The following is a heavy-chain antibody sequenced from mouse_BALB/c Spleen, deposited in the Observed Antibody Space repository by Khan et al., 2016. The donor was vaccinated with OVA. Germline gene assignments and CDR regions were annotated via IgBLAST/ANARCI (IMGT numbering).Heavy chain of an antibody. Sequence: VQLKQSGAELVKPGASVKLSCKASGYTFTSYYMYWVKQRPGQGLEWIGGINPSNGGTNFNEKFKSKATLTVDKSSSTAYMQLSSLTSEDSAVDYDTRRNWDYWYFDVWGAGTTVTVSS. J-gene: IGHJ1*01. V-gene: IGHV1S81*02. CDR2: INPSNGGT. CDR1: GYTFTSYY. D-gene: IGHD4-1*01. CDR3: TRRNWDYWYFDV.